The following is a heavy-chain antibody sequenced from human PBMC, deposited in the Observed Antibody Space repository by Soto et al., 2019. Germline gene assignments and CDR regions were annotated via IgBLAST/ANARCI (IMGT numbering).Heavy chain of an antibody. CDR2: ISSSSSYI. D-gene: IGHD3-22*01. J-gene: IGHJ3*02. Sequence: GGSLRLSCAASGFTFSSYSMNWVRQAPGKGLEWVSTISSSSSYIYYADSVKGRFTISRDNAKNSLYLQMNSLRAEDTAVYYCARDRYGITMILQVDAFDIWGQGTMVTVSS. CDR1: GFTFSSYS. CDR3: ARDRYGITMILQVDAFDI. V-gene: IGHV3-21*01.